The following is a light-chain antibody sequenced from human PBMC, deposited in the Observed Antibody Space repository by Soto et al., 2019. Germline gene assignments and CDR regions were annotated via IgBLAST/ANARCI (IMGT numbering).Light chain of an antibody. Sequence: DIQMTQSPSTLSASVGDRVTITCRASQSISSWLAWYQQKPGKAPKLLIYDASSLESGVPSRFSGSGSGTEFTLTISSLQLFLFAPQQPRHNNIYSATF. CDR1: QSISSW. CDR3: RHNNIYSAT. CDR2: DAS. V-gene: IGKV1-5*01. J-gene: IGKJ1*01.